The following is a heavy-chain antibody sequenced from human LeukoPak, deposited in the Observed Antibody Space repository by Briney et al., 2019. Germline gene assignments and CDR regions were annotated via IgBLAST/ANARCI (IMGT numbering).Heavy chain of an antibody. V-gene: IGHV3-7*01. Sequence: QPGGSLRLSCAASGFTFSSYWMSWVRQAPGKGLEWVANIKQDGSEKYYVDSVKGRFTISRDNARNSLYLQMNSLRAEDTAVYYCARLWRARTYDNGDYYPNFWGQGTLVTVSS. D-gene: IGHD3-22*01. CDR1: GFTFSSYW. J-gene: IGHJ4*02. CDR2: IKQDGSEK. CDR3: ARLWRARTYDNGDYYPNF.